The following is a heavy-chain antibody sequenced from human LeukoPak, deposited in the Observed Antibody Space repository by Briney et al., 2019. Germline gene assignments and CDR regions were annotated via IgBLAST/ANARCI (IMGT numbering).Heavy chain of an antibody. CDR1: GGSFSGYY. Sequence: SETLSLTCAVYGGSFSGYYWSWIRQPPGKGLEWIGEINHGGSTNYNPSLKSRVTISVDTSKNQFSLKLSSVTAADTAVYYCARSRRRQWLVQYYFDYWGQGTLVTVSS. J-gene: IGHJ4*02. V-gene: IGHV4-34*01. D-gene: IGHD6-19*01. CDR2: INHGGST. CDR3: ARSRRRQWLVQYYFDY.